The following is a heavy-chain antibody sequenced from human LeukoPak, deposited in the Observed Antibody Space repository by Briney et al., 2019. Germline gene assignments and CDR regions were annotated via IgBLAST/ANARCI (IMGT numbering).Heavy chain of an antibody. CDR3: ARLVWLGESPGSWFDS. CDR2: LDYSGGT. Sequence: PSETLSLTCTVSGGSIGSHYWSWIRQPPGKGLEWIGYLDYSGGTNYNPSLKSRVTMSEDTSKNQLFLKLNSVTAADTAVYYCARLVWLGESPGSWFDSWGQGTLVTVSS. CDR1: GGSIGSHY. J-gene: IGHJ5*01. D-gene: IGHD3-10*01. V-gene: IGHV4-59*11.